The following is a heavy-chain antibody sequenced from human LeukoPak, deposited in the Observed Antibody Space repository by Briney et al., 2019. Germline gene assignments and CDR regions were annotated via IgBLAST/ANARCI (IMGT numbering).Heavy chain of an antibody. V-gene: IGHV1-2*06. J-gene: IGHJ4*02. Sequence: ASVKVSFKTSGYTFIDYSIHWVRPAPGQGVGGRGRINPNSGATNYAHTFQGRLTVTRDTSISTPYMELKRLRPDDTAVYFCASNRRPDSYKTRWAPFDFWGQGTLVTVSS. CDR2: INPNSGAT. D-gene: IGHD1-14*01. CDR1: GYTFIDYS. CDR3: ASNRRPDSYKTRWAPFDF.